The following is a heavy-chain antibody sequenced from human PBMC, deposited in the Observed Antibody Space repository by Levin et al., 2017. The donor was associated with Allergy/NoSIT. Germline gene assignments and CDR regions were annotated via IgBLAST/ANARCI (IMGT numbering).Heavy chain of an antibody. CDR1: GFRFRDSY. J-gene: IGHJ4*02. V-gene: IGHV3-11*01. CDR2: ISSTGSII. Sequence: LSLTCVTSGFRFRDSYMSWIRRAPGKGLEWVSYISSTGSIIYYGDSVKGRLTISRDNAKNSLFLQMNSLRVEDTAVYYCARVTRCGGDCYFLDFWGQGALVTVSP. CDR3: ARVTRCGGDCYFLDF. D-gene: IGHD2-21*02.